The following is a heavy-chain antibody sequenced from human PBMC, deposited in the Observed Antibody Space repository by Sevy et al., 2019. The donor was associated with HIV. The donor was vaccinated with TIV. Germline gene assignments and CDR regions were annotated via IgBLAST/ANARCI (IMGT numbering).Heavy chain of an antibody. J-gene: IGHJ4*02. CDR2: IKSKTNGGTT. CDR3: TTDLEDQLERYYFNY. V-gene: IGHV3-15*01. D-gene: IGHD1-1*01. CDR1: EFIFTNAW. Sequence: GGSLRLSCAASEFIFTNAWMSWVRQAPGKGLEWVGRIKSKTNGGTTDYAAPVEGRFTISRDDSKKTLYLQMNSLKTEEAAVYYCTTDLEDQLERYYFNYWGQGTLVTVSS.